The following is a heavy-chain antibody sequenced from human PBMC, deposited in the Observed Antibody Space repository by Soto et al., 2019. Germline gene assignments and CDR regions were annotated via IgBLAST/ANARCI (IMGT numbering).Heavy chain of an antibody. CDR3: AKQRAGYGSGGDTFYFDF. D-gene: IGHD3-10*01. CDR1: GFTFSTYA. J-gene: IGHJ4*02. V-gene: IGHV3-23*01. CDR2: LSGSGGTT. Sequence: GGSLRLSCSTSGFTFSTYAMNWVRQAPGKGLEWVSALSGSGGTTYYADSVGGRFTISRDNSKNTLFLQMSSLRAEDTALYYCAKQRAGYGSGGDTFYFDFWGQGTLVTVSS.